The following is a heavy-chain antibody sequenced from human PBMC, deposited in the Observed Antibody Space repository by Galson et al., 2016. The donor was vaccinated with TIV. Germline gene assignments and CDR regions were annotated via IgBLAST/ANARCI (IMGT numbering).Heavy chain of an antibody. V-gene: IGHV5-10-1*01. J-gene: IGHJ4*02. CDR2: IDPSDSYT. D-gene: IGHD1-26*01. CDR3: ARPHYRHGDC. Sequence: QSGAEVKKVGESLRISCKGSGYRFTSYWITWVRQMPGKGLEWMGRIDPSDSYTNYSPSFEGHVTISADKSISTAFLHWNSLTASDTAMYYCARPHYRHGDCWGRGALVTVSS. CDR1: GYRFTSYW.